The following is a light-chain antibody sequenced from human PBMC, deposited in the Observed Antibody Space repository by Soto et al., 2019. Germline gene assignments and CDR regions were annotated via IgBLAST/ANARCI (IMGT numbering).Light chain of an antibody. J-gene: IGKJ1*01. CDR3: QHYNSYSEA. Sequence: DIQMTQSPSTLSASAGDRVTITCRASQRIDRYLAWYQQKPGKAPKLLIYKASTLKSGVPSRFSGSGSGTEFTLTISSLQPDDFATYYCQHYNSYSEAFGQGTKVDIK. V-gene: IGKV1-5*03. CDR1: QRIDRY. CDR2: KAS.